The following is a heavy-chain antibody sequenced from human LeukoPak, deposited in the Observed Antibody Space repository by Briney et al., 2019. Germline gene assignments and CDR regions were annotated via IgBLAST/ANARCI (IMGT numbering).Heavy chain of an antibody. J-gene: IGHJ6*02. Sequence: PGGSLRLSCAASGFTFSSYWMHWVRQAPGKGLVWVSRVNSDGSSTSYADSVKGRFTISRDNAKNTLYLQMNSLRAEDTAVYYCARLSPSIDYYGSGSYYSLPYYYYYGMDVWGQGTMVTVSS. CDR3: ARLSPSIDYYGSGSYYSLPYYYYYGMDV. CDR2: VNSDGSST. D-gene: IGHD3-10*01. V-gene: IGHV3-74*01. CDR1: GFTFSSYW.